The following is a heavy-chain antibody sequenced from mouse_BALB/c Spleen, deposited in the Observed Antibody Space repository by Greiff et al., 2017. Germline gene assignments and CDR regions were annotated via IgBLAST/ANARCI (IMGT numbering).Heavy chain of an antibody. Sequence: VKLMESGPGLVAPSQSLSITCTVSGFSLTGYGVNWVRQPPGKGLEWLGMIWGDGSTDYNSALKSRLSISKDNSKSQVFLKMNSLQTDDTAIYYCVREGYDDAMDYWGQGTSVTVSS. CDR2: IWGDGST. V-gene: IGHV2-6-7*01. D-gene: IGHD2-2*01. CDR1: GFSLTGYG. CDR3: VREGYDDAMDY. J-gene: IGHJ4*01.